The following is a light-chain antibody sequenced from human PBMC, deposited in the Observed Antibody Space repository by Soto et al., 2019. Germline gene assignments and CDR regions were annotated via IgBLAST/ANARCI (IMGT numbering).Light chain of an antibody. Sequence: DIQMTQSPSTLSASVGDRVTITCRASQSISTWLAWYQQEPGKAPKLLIHKASSLQSGVPSRFSGSGSGTDFTLTISSPHPDDFATYYGQQYNSYSPTFGQGTRVEIK. CDR2: KAS. CDR3: QQYNSYSPT. V-gene: IGKV1-5*03. CDR1: QSISTW. J-gene: IGKJ1*01.